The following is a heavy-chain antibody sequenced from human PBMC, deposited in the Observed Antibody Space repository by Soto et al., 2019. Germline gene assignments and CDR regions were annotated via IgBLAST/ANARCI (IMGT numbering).Heavy chain of an antibody. CDR2: ISYDGSNK. Sequence: GGSLRLSCAASGFTFSSYAMHWVRQAPGKGLEWVAVISYDGSNKYYADSVKGRFTISRDNSKNTLYLQMNSLRAEDTAVYYCASAGYSSGWYLDYWGQGTLVTVSS. J-gene: IGHJ4*02. CDR1: GFTFSSYA. CDR3: ASAGYSSGWYLDY. D-gene: IGHD6-19*01. V-gene: IGHV3-30-3*01.